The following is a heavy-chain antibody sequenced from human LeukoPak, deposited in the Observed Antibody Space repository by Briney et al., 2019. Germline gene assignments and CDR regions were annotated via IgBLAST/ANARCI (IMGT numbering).Heavy chain of an antibody. Sequence: GRSLRISCAASGFTFSSYGMRWVRQAQGTGLEWVAVIWYDGSNKYYADSVKGRFTISRDNSKNALYLQMDSLRAEDTAVYYCARGPWDSSGYYHYYFDYWGQGTLVTVSS. CDR3: ARGPWDSSGYYHYYFDY. CDR1: GFTFSSYG. D-gene: IGHD3-22*01. V-gene: IGHV3-33*01. J-gene: IGHJ4*02. CDR2: IWYDGSNK.